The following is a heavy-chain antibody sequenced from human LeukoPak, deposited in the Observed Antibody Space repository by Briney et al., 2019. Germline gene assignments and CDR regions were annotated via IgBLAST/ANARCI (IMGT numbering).Heavy chain of an antibody. CDR2: IYHSGST. D-gene: IGHD3-9*01. CDR3: ARVLRYFDWSPGYMDV. V-gene: IGHV4-38-2*01. CDR1: GYSISSGYY. J-gene: IGHJ6*03. Sequence: SETLSLTCAVSGYSISSGYYWVWIRQPPGKGLEWIGSIYHSGSTYYNPSLKSRVTISVDTSKNQFSLKLSSVTAADTAVYYCARVLRYFDWSPGYMDVWGKGTTVTVSS.